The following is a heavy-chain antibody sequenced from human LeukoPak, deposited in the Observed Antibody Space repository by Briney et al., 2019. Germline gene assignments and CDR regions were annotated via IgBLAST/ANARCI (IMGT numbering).Heavy chain of an antibody. CDR1: EYSFTNYW. CDR3: ARRGVTPFDY. CDR2: IYPGDSDT. D-gene: IGHD2-21*02. J-gene: IGHJ4*02. Sequence: GESLKISCRGSEYSFTNYWIGWVRQMPGKGLEWMAIIYPGDSDTRYSPSFQGQVTISADKSISTAYLQWSSLKASDTAMYYCARRGVTPFDYWGQGTLVTVSS. V-gene: IGHV5-51*01.